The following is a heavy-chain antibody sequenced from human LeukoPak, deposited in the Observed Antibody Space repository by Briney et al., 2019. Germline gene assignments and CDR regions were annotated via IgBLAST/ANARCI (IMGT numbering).Heavy chain of an antibody. Sequence: SETLSLTCTVSNVSISSGSHYWNWIRQPAGKGLEWIGRIYAGGRSNYNPSLRSRVTISVDTSKNQFSLRMSSVTATDTGVYYCASDHSGWLGLGYWGQGTLVSVSS. J-gene: IGHJ4*02. CDR3: ASDHSGWLGLGY. D-gene: IGHD6-19*01. CDR2: IYAGGRS. CDR1: NVSISSGSHY. V-gene: IGHV4-61*02.